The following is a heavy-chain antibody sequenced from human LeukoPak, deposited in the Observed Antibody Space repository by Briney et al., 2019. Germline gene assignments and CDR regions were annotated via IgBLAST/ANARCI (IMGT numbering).Heavy chain of an antibody. Sequence: GGSLRLSCAASGFTFSSYGMHWVRQAPGKGLEWVAVISYDGSNKYYAYSVKGRFTISRDNSKNTLYLQMNSLRAEDTAVYYCAKEHVPYSGSFPGYWGQGTLVTVSS. CDR2: ISYDGSNK. J-gene: IGHJ4*02. D-gene: IGHD1-26*01. CDR1: GFTFSSYG. V-gene: IGHV3-30*18. CDR3: AKEHVPYSGSFPGY.